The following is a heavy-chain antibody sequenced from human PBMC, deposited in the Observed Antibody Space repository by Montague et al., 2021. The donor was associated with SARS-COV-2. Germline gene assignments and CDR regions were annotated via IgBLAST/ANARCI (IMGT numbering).Heavy chain of an antibody. CDR2: IYTTGST. CDR1: GEPISGFY. D-gene: IGHD6-13*01. Sequence: SETLSLTFTVSGEPISGFYWNWIRQSAGEGLEWIGRIYTTGSTNYNPSXKSRVTMSVDTSKNQFSLKLTSVTAADTAVYYCARDVVAAPGTFDYWGQGTLVTVSS. V-gene: IGHV4-4*07. J-gene: IGHJ4*02. CDR3: ARDVVAAPGTFDY.